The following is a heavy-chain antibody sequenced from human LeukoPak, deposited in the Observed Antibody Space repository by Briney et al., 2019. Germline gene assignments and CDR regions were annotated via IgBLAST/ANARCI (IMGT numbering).Heavy chain of an antibody. CDR2: ISSSSSYI. J-gene: IGHJ4*02. CDR3: ARALYYYDSSGYQPFDY. D-gene: IGHD3-22*01. CDR1: GFTFSSYS. V-gene: IGHV3-21*01. Sequence: GGSLRLSCAASGFTFSSYSMNWVRQAPGKGLEGVSSISSSSSYIYYADSVKDRFTISRDNAKNSLYLQMNRLRAEDTAVYYCARALYYYDSSGYQPFDYWGQGTLVTVSS.